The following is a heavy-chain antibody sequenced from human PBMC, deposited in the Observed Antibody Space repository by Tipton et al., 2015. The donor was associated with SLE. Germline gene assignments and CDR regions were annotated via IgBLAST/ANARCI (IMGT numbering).Heavy chain of an antibody. CDR1: GASISSAYY. Sequence: GLVKPSETLSLTCSVSGASISSAYYWGWIRLPPGKGLEWIGNIYYSGSAYYNPSLKSRVSLSVDTSKNQFSLNLSFVTPADTAVYYCARGSTTWMFWGQGKLVTVSS. CDR3: ARGSTTWMF. CDR2: IYYSGSA. V-gene: IGHV4-38-2*02. D-gene: IGHD1-1*01. J-gene: IGHJ4*02.